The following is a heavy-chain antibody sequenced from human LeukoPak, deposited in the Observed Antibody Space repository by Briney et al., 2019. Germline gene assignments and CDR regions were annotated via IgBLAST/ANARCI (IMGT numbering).Heavy chain of an antibody. V-gene: IGHV3-23*01. D-gene: IGHD3-10*01. Sequence: PGGSLRLSCAASRFTFSSYAMSWVRQAPGKGLEWVSAISGSGGSTYYADSVKGRFTISRDNSKNTLYLQMNSLRAEDTAVYYCAKVDYGYGSGSYPYYWGQGTLVTVSS. J-gene: IGHJ4*02. CDR2: ISGSGGST. CDR3: AKVDYGYGSGSYPYY. CDR1: RFTFSSYA.